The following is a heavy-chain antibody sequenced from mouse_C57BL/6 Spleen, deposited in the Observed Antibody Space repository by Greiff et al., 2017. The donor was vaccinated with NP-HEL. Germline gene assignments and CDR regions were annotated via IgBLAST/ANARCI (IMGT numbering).Heavy chain of an antibody. Sequence: VHLVESGPELVKPGASVKLSCKASGYTFTSYDINWVKQRPGQGLEWIGWIYPRDGSTKYNEKFKGKATLTVDTSSSTAYMELHSLTSEDSAVYFCAREENDWYFDVWGTGTTVTVSS. J-gene: IGHJ1*03. CDR1: GYTFTSYD. V-gene: IGHV1-85*01. CDR3: AREENDWYFDV. CDR2: IYPRDGST.